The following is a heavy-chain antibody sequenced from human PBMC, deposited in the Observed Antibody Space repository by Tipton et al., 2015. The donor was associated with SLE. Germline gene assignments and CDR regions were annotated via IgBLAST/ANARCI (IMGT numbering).Heavy chain of an antibody. V-gene: IGHV1-18*01. D-gene: IGHD6-13*01. CDR1: GYTFTDFA. CDR2: ISTYNGDT. J-gene: IGHJ4*02. CDR3: ARDRFPHVVRAAAVPLDH. Sequence: QLVQSGAEVKKPGATVKVSCKASGYTFTDFAISWVRQARGQGLEWMAWISTYNGDTTYAQKLQGRVTIITDTSTTTAYMELRGRRSDATAVYYCARDRFPHVVRAAAVPLDHWGQGTLVTVSS.